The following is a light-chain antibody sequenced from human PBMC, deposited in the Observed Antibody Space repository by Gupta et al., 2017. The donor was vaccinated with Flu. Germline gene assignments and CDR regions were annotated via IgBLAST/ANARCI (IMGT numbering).Light chain of an antibody. CDR2: SVN. CDR3: CSYATSATWV. CDR1: RSDVGSYDY. V-gene: IGLV2-5*01. J-gene: IGLJ3*02. Sequence: QSALIQPPSVSGSPGQSVTISCTGARSDVGSYDYVPGTVPKPMIYSVNTQPSGVPDRFSGSKSGNTASMTISGLQAEDEAEYLCCSYATSATWVVGGGTKLTVL.